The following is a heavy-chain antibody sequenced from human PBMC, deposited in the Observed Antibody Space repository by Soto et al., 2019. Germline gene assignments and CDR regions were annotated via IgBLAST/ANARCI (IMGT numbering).Heavy chain of an antibody. CDR3: GRNARYYDILTGYYTHYYYHYMDV. CDR2: IYSGGST. J-gene: IGHJ6*03. V-gene: IGHV3-66*01. D-gene: IGHD3-9*01. CDR1: GFTVSSNY. Sequence: GGSLRLSCAASGFTVSSNYMSWVRQAPGKGLEWVSVIYSGGSTYYADSVKGRFTISRDNSKNTLYLQMNSLRAEDTAVYYCGRNARYYDILTGYYTHYYYHYMDVWGKGTTVTVSS.